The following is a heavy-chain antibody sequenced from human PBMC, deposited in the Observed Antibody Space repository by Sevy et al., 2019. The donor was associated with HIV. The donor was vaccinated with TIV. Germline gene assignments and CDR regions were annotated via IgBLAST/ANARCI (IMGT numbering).Heavy chain of an antibody. J-gene: IGHJ3*02. CDR1: GYTFTSYD. V-gene: IGHV1-8*01. CDR2: MNPNSGNT. D-gene: IGHD3-10*01. CDR3: ARGRITMVRGVQNAFDI. Sequence: ASVKVSCKASGYTFTSYDINWVRQATGQGLEWMGWMNPNSGNTGYAQKFQGRVTMTRKTSISTAYMELSSLRSEDTAVYYCARGRITMVRGVQNAFDIWGQGTMVTVSS.